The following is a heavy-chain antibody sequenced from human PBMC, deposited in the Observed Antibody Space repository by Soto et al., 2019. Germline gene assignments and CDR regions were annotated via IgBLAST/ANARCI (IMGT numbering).Heavy chain of an antibody. J-gene: IGHJ6*02. D-gene: IGHD6-19*01. Sequence: GGSLRLSCAASGFTFSSYAMSWVRQAPGKGLEWVSAISGSGGSTYYADSVKGRFTISRDNSKNTLYLQMNSLRAEDTAVYYCAKDRGIAVAGTNYYYGMDVWGQGTTVTVSS. CDR1: GFTFSSYA. V-gene: IGHV3-23*01. CDR3: AKDRGIAVAGTNYYYGMDV. CDR2: ISGSGGST.